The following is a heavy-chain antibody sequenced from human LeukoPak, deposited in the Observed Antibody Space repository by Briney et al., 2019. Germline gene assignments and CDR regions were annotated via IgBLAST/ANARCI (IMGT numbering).Heavy chain of an antibody. Sequence: GASVKVSCKASGYTFTSYAMNWVRQALGQGLEWMGWINTDTGNPTYAQGFTGHYVFSLDTSVSTAYLQIISLKAEDTAVYYCARAGLTGSKVAFDVWGQGTMVTVSS. D-gene: IGHD1-20*01. V-gene: IGHV7-4-1*02. J-gene: IGHJ3*01. CDR1: GYTFTSYA. CDR2: INTDTGNP. CDR3: ARAGLTGSKVAFDV.